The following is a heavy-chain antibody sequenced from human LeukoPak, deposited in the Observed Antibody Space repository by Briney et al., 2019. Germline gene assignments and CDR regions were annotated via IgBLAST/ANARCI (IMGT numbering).Heavy chain of an antibody. CDR3: ARGYSYGYIPNYYYYYGMDV. J-gene: IGHJ6*02. D-gene: IGHD5-18*01. CDR2: IYYSGST. Sequence: SETLSLTCTVSGGSVSSGSYYWSWIRQPPGKGLEWIWYIYYSGSTNYNPSLKSRVTISVDTSKNQFSLKLSSVTAADTAVYYCARGYSYGYIPNYYYYYGMDVWGQGTTVTVSS. V-gene: IGHV4-61*01. CDR1: GGSVSSGSYY.